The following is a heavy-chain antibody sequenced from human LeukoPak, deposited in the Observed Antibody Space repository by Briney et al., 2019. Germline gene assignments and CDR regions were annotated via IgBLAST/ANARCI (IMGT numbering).Heavy chain of an antibody. J-gene: IGHJ4*02. CDR2: TKPDGSAE. CDR1: GFTFSSYA. V-gene: IGHV3-7*01. D-gene: IGHD2-15*01. Sequence: GGSLRLSCAASGFTFSSYAMTWVRQAPGKGLEWVANTKPDGSAEYYADSVRGRFTASRDNANNLLYLQMNRLRAEDTAVYYCARDGGLHTNFDYWGQGTLLTVSS. CDR3: ARDGGLHTNFDY.